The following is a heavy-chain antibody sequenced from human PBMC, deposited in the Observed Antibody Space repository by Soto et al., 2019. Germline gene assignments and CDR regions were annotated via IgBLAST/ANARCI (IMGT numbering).Heavy chain of an antibody. CDR1: GYTFSSYF. V-gene: IGHV1-18*01. CDR3: ARDLPPVDY. Sequence: QVQLVQSGAEVKKPGASVKVSCKASGYTFSSYFISWVRQAPGQGLEWMGWISAYNGNTNYAQNLQGRVTMTTDTSTSTADMELRSLRSDDTAVYYFARDLPPVDYWGQGTLVTVSS. CDR2: ISAYNGNT. J-gene: IGHJ4*02.